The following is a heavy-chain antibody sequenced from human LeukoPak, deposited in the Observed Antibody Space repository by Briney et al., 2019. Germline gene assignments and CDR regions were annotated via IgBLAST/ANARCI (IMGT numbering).Heavy chain of an antibody. Sequence: PGGSLRLSCAASGFTFSSYEMNWVRQAPGKGLEWVSYISSSSSYIYYADSVKGRFTISRDNAKNSLYLQMNSLRAEDTAVYYCARRQLVLVFDPWGQGTLVTVSS. CDR1: GFTFSSYE. D-gene: IGHD6-6*01. CDR2: ISSSSSYI. CDR3: ARRQLVLVFDP. J-gene: IGHJ5*02. V-gene: IGHV3-21*05.